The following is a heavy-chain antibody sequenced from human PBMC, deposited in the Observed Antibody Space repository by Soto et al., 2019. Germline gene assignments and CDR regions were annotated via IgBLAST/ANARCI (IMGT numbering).Heavy chain of an antibody. CDR1: GFPFTSYA. D-gene: IGHD3-10*01. CDR3: ARGTGSGSFLIDY. Sequence: QVLLVEPGGGVVQPGTSLTLSCAASGFPFTSYAMHWVRQTPEKGLQWLTIISSDGSTIHYVDSVKGRFTISRDNSKNTVYLQMNSLRADDTAVYYCARGTGSGSFLIDYWGQGTLVTVSS. V-gene: IGHV3-30-3*01. CDR2: ISSDGSTI. J-gene: IGHJ4*02.